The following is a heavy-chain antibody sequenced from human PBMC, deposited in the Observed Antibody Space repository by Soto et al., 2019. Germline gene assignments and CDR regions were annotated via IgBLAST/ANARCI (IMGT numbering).Heavy chain of an antibody. Sequence: QVQLQQWGAGLLKPSETLSLTCAVSGGSFRGYYGSWIRQPPGKGLEWIGEINPSGSTNYNPSLKIRVTRSVDTSKNQFSLKLSPVNGADTAVYYCARGLPDIVVVPAGWYDPWGQGTLVTVSS. CDR3: ARGLPDIVVVPAGWYDP. CDR2: INPSGST. J-gene: IGHJ5*02. D-gene: IGHD2-2*01. V-gene: IGHV4-34*01. CDR1: GGSFRGYY.